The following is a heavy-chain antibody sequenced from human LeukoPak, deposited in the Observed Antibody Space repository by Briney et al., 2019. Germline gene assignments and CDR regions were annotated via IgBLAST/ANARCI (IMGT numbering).Heavy chain of an antibody. CDR3: ARDKGPNLIDV. CDR2: ISSSSSTI. Sequence: GGSLRLSCAASGFTFSSYSMNWVRQAPGKGLEWVSYISSSSSTIYYADSVKGRFTISRDNAKNSLYLQMNSLRAEDMAVYYCARDKGPNLIDVWGQGTMVTVFS. J-gene: IGHJ3*01. CDR1: GFTFSSYS. V-gene: IGHV3-48*01.